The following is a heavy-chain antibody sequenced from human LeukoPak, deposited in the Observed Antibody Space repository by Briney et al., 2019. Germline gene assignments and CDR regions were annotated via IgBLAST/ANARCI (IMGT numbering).Heavy chain of an antibody. CDR3: AREHTQGAFDI. D-gene: IGHD2-2*02. Sequence: GGSLRLSCAASGFTFNSYWMSWVRQAPGKGLEWVANIKQDGSEKYYVDSVKGRFTISRDNAKNSLYLQMNSLRAEDTAVYYCAREHTQGAFDIWGQGTMVTVSS. CDR2: IKQDGSEK. J-gene: IGHJ3*02. V-gene: IGHV3-7*01. CDR1: GFTFNSYW.